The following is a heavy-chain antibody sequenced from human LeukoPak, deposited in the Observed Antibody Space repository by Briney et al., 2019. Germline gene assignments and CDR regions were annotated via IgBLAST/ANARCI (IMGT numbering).Heavy chain of an antibody. Sequence: GGSLRLSCVASGFTFSNHWMGWVRQAPGKGLEWVANIKQDGSEKYYEDSVKGRFTISRDNAKNSLYLQMNSLRAEDTAVYYCARDLIAVAGLDAFDIWGQGTMVTVSS. CDR1: GFTFSNHW. CDR3: ARDLIAVAGLDAFDI. CDR2: IKQDGSEK. D-gene: IGHD6-19*01. V-gene: IGHV3-7*01. J-gene: IGHJ3*02.